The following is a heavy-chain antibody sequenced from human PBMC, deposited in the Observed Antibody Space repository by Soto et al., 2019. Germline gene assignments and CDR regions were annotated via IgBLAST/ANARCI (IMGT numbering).Heavy chain of an antibody. J-gene: IGHJ4*02. CDR1: GFRFDEYA. CDR3: AKIVTRHSLVPVFDQ. V-gene: IGHV3-9*01. Sequence: QLVESGGDLVQPGRSLRLSCVASGFRFDEYAIHWVRQPPGKGLEWVSGISWDSGSINYAGSVRGRFTVSRDNAKNSLYLHMTSLRSEDTAFYYCAKIVTRHSLVPVFDQWGQGALVSVSS. CDR2: ISWDSGSI. D-gene: IGHD2-21*01.